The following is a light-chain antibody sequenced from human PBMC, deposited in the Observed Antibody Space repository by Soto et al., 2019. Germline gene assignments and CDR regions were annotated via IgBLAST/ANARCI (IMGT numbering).Light chain of an antibody. Sequence: EIVMTQSPLSLPVTPGEPASISCRSSQSLLGSDGDTYLDWYLQRPGQSPQLLIYFVSSRASGVHDRFSGSGSGTDFTLTISRVESEDVGVYYCMQALLFPLTLGGGTKVEIK. V-gene: IGKV2-28*01. CDR3: MQALLFPLT. CDR2: FVS. CDR1: QSLLGSDGDTY. J-gene: IGKJ4*01.